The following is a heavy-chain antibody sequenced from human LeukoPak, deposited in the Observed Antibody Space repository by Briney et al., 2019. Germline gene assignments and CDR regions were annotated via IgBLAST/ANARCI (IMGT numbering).Heavy chain of an antibody. V-gene: IGHV4-39*07. CDR2: IYYSGST. Sequence: PSETLSLTCTVSGGSISSSSYYWGWIRQPPGKGLEWIGSIYYSGSTYYNPSLKSRVTISVDTSKNQFSLKLSSVTAADTAVYYCVRDRGADCSTISCYEYWGQGTLVTVSS. CDR1: GGSISSSSYY. J-gene: IGHJ4*02. CDR3: VRDRGADCSTISCYEY. D-gene: IGHD2-2*01.